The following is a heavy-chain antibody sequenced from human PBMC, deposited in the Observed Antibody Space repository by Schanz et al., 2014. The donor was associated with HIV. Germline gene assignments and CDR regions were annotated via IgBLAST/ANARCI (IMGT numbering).Heavy chain of an antibody. CDR1: GFTFTSFA. D-gene: IGHD5-12*01. CDR3: ARKMSISNQWLRALYSNYGMDV. CDR2: MNPNSGNT. Sequence: QVQLVQSGSEVKKDGASVKVSCKTSGFTFTSFALSWVRQAPGQGLEWMGWMNPNSGNTGFAQKFQGRVTMTRNTSINTAYMEVSGLKSEDTAVYYCARKMSISNQWLRALYSNYGMDVWGQGTTVTVSS. V-gene: IGHV1-8*01. J-gene: IGHJ6*02.